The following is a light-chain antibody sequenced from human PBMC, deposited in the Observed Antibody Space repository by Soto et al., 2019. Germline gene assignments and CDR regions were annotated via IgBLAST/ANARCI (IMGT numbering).Light chain of an antibody. CDR3: SSYTTITSFIL. V-gene: IGLV2-14*01. CDR1: SSDIGNYDF. Sequence: QSALTQPASVSGSPGQSITISCTGTSSDIGNYDFVSWYQQVPGTAPKAMIYEVSSRPSGVSNRFSGSKSGNTASLTISGLQAEDEADYYCSSYTTITSFILFGGGTQLTVL. J-gene: IGLJ2*01. CDR2: EVS.